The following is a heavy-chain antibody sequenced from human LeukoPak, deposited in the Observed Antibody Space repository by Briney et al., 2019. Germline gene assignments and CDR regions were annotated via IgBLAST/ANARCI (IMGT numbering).Heavy chain of an antibody. CDR3: ARHTYYDASGSFDY. CDR1: EFTFSSYA. CDR2: ISGGSGGT. V-gene: IGHV3-23*01. D-gene: IGHD3-22*01. J-gene: IGHJ4*02. Sequence: PGGSLRLSXAASEFTFSSYAMSWVRQAPGKGVEWVSTISGGSGGTYYADSVKGRFTISRDNSKNTLYLHMNSLRAEDTALYYCARHTYYDASGSFDYWGQGTLVTVSS.